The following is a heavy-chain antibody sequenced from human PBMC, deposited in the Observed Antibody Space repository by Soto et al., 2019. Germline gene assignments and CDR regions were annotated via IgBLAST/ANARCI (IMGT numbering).Heavy chain of an antibody. J-gene: IGHJ4*02. V-gene: IGHV4-59*01. Sequence: SETLSLTCTVSGGSISSYYWSWIRQPPGKGLEWIGYIYYSGSTNYNPSLKSRVTISVDTSKNQFSLKLSSVTAADTAVYYCARDGEYDILTGYGKGGFDYWGQGTLVTVSS. CDR3: ARDGEYDILTGYGKGGFDY. CDR2: IYYSGST. D-gene: IGHD3-9*01. CDR1: GGSISSYY.